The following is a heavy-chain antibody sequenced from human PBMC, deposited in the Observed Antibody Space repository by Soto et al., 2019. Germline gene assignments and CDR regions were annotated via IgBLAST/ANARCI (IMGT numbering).Heavy chain of an antibody. CDR1: GYTFTGYY. J-gene: IGHJ6*02. CDR2: INPNSGGT. Sequence: ASVKVSCKASGYTFTGYYMHWVRQAPGQGLEWMGWINPNSGGTNYAQKVQGWVTMTRDTSISTAYMELSRLRSDDTAVYYCARDLLRYSSSSKALYYYYYGMDVWGQGTTVTVSS. V-gene: IGHV1-2*04. D-gene: IGHD6-6*01. CDR3: ARDLLRYSSSSKALYYYYYGMDV.